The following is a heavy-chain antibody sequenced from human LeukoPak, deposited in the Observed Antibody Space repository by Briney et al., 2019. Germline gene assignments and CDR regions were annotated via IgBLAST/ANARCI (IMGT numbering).Heavy chain of an antibody. CDR1: GGSFSGYY. D-gene: IGHD3-3*01. V-gene: IGHV4-34*01. J-gene: IGHJ4*02. Sequence: PSETLSLTCAVYGGSFSGYYWSWIRQPPGKGLEWIGEINHSGSTNYNPSLKSRVTISVDTSKNQFSLTLTSATAADTAVYYCATGRSIRYFDYWGQGTLLTVSS. CDR2: INHSGST. CDR3: ATGRSIRYFDY.